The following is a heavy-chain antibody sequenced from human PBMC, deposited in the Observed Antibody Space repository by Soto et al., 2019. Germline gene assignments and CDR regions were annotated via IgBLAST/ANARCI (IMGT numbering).Heavy chain of an antibody. J-gene: IGHJ5*02. CDR1: GVSISSYY. CDR3: ARGSGITMVRGVITWFDP. Sequence: SETLSLTCIVSGVSISSYYWSWIRQPPGKGLEWIGYIYYTGSTNYNPSLKSRVTISVDTSKNQFSLKLSSVTAADTAVYYCARGSGITMVRGVITWFDPWGQGTLVTVS. CDR2: IYYTGST. V-gene: IGHV4-59*12. D-gene: IGHD3-10*01.